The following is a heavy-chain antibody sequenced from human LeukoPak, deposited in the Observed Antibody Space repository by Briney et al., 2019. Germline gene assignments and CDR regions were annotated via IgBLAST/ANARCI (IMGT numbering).Heavy chain of an antibody. CDR3: ARAVALAGEPFDF. CDR2: ISSSSSFV. V-gene: IGHV3-21*01. D-gene: IGHD6-19*01. J-gene: IGHJ4*02. Sequence: KPGGSLRLSCAASGFMFSSYSMSWVRQAPGKGLEWVSCISSSSSFVYYADSVKGRFTISRDNAKNSLYLQMNSLRDEDTAVFHCARAVALAGEPFDFWGQGTLVTVSS. CDR1: GFMFSSYS.